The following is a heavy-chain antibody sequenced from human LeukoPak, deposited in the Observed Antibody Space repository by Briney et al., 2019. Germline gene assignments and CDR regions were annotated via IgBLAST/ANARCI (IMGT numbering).Heavy chain of an antibody. J-gene: IGHJ4*02. CDR2: IYYSGST. V-gene: IGHV4-39*01. Sequence: SETLSLTCTVPGGSISSSRYYWGWIRQPPGKGLEWIGSIYYSGSTYYNPSLKSRVTISVDTSKNQFSLKLSSVTAADTAVYYCARGARLGRIVASWILAEHFDYWGQGTLVTVSS. D-gene: IGHD5-12*01. CDR3: ARGARLGRIVASWILAEHFDY. CDR1: GGSISSSRYY.